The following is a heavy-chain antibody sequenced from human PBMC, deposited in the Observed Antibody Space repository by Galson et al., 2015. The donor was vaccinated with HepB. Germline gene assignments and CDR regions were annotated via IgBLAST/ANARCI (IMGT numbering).Heavy chain of an antibody. CDR2: IRDSGGST. D-gene: IGHD3-10*01. CDR3: ARDGRGSPYYFDF. J-gene: IGHJ4*02. CDR1: GFTFSSYA. V-gene: IGHV3-23*01. Sequence: SLRLSCAVFGFTFSSYAMNWVRQAPGKGLEWVSGIRDSGGSTFYADSVKGRFTVSRDNSKNTLFLQMDNLKADDTAIYYCARDGRGSPYYFDFWGQGILVTVSS.